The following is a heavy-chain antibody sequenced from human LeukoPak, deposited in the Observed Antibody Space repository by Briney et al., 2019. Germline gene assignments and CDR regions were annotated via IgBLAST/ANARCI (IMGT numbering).Heavy chain of an antibody. Sequence: ASVKVSSKASGYTFTSNYMHWVRQAAGKGLEWMGGFEPEDGERVYAQTFQGRVAMTEDTSTDTAYMELSSLTSEDTAVYYCVTLGGGVPIAIVDYWGQGTLVAVSS. V-gene: IGHV1-24*01. J-gene: IGHJ4*02. CDR2: FEPEDGER. CDR3: VTLGGGVPIAIVDY. CDR1: GYTFTSNY. D-gene: IGHD3-16*01.